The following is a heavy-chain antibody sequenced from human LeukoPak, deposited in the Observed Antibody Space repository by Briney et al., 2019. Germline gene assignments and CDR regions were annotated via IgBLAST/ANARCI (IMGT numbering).Heavy chain of an antibody. J-gene: IGHJ4*02. CDR2: TYYRSKWYN. V-gene: IGHV6-1*01. D-gene: IGHD6-19*01. CDR1: GDSFSSNSAA. Sequence: SQTLSLTCAVSGDSFSSNSAAWTWNRQSPSIVLDWLGRTYYRSKWYNDYAASVKSRITINPDTSKNQFSLQLNSVTPEDTAVYYCARDYSSGSFDYWGQGTLITVSS. CDR3: ARDYSSGSFDY.